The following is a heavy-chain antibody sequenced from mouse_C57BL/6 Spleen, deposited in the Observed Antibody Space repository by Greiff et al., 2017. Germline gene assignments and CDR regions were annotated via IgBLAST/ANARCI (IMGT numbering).Heavy chain of an antibody. CDR2: IHPNSGST. CDR3: ARTSYAMDY. CDR1: GYTFTSYW. J-gene: IGHJ4*01. Sequence: QVQLQQPGAELVKPGASVKLSCKASGYTFTSYWMHWVKQRPGQGLEWIGMIHPNSGSTNYNEKFKSKATLTADQSSSTASMLLSSLTSEDSAVXYCARTSYAMDYWGQGTSVTVSS. V-gene: IGHV1-64*01.